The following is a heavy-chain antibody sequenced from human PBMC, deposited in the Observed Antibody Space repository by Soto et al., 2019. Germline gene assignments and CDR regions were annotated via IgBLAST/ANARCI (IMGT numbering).Heavy chain of an antibody. CDR2: ISGSGGST. CDR3: AKDLYDIWEPVDY. Sequence: VQLLESGGGLVQPGGSLRLSCAASGFTFSNYAMSWVRQAPGKGLEWVSGISGSGGSTYYADSVKGRFTISRDNSKNTLYLQMNSLRAEDTAIYYCAKDLYDIWEPVDYWGQGTLVTVSS. J-gene: IGHJ4*02. CDR1: GFTFSNYA. V-gene: IGHV3-23*01. D-gene: IGHD3-9*01.